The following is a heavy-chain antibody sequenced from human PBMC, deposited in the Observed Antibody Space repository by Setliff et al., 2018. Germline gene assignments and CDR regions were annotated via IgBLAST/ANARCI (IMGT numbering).Heavy chain of an antibody. V-gene: IGHV1-69*05. CDR1: GGTFSSYA. J-gene: IGHJ3*02. CDR3: ARDLAVAGYYGAFDI. CDR2: IIPIFGTA. D-gene: IGHD6-19*01. Sequence: ASVKVSCKASGGTFSSYAISWVRQAPGQGLEWMGGIIPIFGTANYAQKFQGRVTITTDESTSTAYVELSSLRSEDTAVYYCARDLAVAGYYGAFDIWGQGTMVTVSS.